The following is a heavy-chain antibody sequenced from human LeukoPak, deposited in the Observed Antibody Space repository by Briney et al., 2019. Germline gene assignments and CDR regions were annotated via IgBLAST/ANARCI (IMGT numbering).Heavy chain of an antibody. Sequence: LSCSASGLTVCSNLMSYPPPPPGKAGVGLGIVYYSGSNNYSPSLKSRVAISVDTSKNQFSLKLRSVTAADTAVYYCARISSSNWYNERGAFDVGGRGTMVTVSS. CDR2: VYYSGSN. CDR1: GLTVCSNL. D-gene: IGHD6-13*01. V-gene: IGHV4-59*02. CDR3: ARISSSNWYNERGAFDV. J-gene: IGHJ3*01.